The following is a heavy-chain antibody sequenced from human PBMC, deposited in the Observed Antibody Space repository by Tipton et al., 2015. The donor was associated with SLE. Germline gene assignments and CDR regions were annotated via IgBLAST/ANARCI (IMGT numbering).Heavy chain of an antibody. CDR1: GGSISSSNW. CDR2: IYHSGST. CDR3: ARGDQLWSQIDY. D-gene: IGHD5-18*01. Sequence: TLSLTCAVSGGSISSSNWWSWVRQPPGKGLEWIGEIYHSGSTNYNPSLKSRVTISVDTSKNQFSLRLSSVTAADTAVYYCARGDQLWSQIDYWGQGTLVTVSS. J-gene: IGHJ4*02. V-gene: IGHV4-4*02.